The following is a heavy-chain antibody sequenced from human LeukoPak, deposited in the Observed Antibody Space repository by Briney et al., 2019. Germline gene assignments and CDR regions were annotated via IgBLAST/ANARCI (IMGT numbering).Heavy chain of an antibody. CDR3: ARPHYYGSGSFWFDP. J-gene: IGHJ5*02. V-gene: IGHV4-34*01. D-gene: IGHD3-10*01. CDR2: INHSGST. Sequence: KSSETLSLTCAVYGGSFSGYYWSWIRQPPGKGLEWIGEINHSGSTNYNPSLKSRVTISVDTSKNQFSLKLSSVTAADTAVYYCARPHYYGSGSFWFDPWGQGTLVTVSS. CDR1: GGSFSGYY.